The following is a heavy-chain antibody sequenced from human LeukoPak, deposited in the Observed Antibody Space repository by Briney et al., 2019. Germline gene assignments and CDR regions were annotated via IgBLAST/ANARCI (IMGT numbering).Heavy chain of an antibody. D-gene: IGHD2-2*01. J-gene: IGHJ6*02. V-gene: IGHV3-30-3*01. CDR3: ARDLQLPQSDYYYYGMDV. CDR2: ISYDGSNE. Sequence: PGGSLRLSCADSGFTFSNYPIHWVRQAPGKGLEWVAVISYDGSNEYYADSVKGRFTISRDNSRNTLYLQMNSLRAEDTAVYYCARDLQLPQSDYYYYGMDVWGQGTTVTVSS. CDR1: GFTFSNYP.